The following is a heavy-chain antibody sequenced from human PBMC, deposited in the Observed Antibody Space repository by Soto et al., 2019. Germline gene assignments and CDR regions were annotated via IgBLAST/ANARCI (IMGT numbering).Heavy chain of an antibody. D-gene: IGHD4-17*01. Sequence: ASVKVSCKASGGTFSSYAISWLRQAPGQGLEWMGGIIPIFGTANYAQKFQGRVTITADESTSTAYMELSSLRSEDTAVYYCARSTVSYYYYYGMDVWGQGTTVTVSS. V-gene: IGHV1-69*13. J-gene: IGHJ6*02. CDR2: IIPIFGTA. CDR1: GGTFSSYA. CDR3: ARSTVSYYYYYGMDV.